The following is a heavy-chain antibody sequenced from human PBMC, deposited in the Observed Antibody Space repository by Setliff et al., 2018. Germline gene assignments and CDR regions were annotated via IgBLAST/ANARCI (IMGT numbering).Heavy chain of an antibody. CDR3: VREGVDSRSSTDYRYYMDV. V-gene: IGHV1-69*05. Sequence: SVKVYCKASGGTFSSYGISWVRQAPGQGLEWMGGTIPIFGTTDYAQKFRGGVTIITDESTSTAFMQLSSLRSEDTAVYYCVREGVDSRSSTDYRYYMDVWGKGTTVTVSS. CDR1: GGTFSSYG. D-gene: IGHD3-22*01. J-gene: IGHJ6*03. CDR2: TIPIFGTT.